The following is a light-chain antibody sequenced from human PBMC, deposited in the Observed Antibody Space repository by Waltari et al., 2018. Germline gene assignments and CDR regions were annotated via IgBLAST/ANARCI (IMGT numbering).Light chain of an antibody. V-gene: IGKV1-5*03. CDR2: KAS. Sequence: DIQMTQSPSTLSASVGDRVTITCRASQSISIWLAWYQQKPGKAPKLLIYKASSLESGVPSRFSGSGSGTEFALTISSLQPDDCATYFCQQYNTLSPWTFGQGTKVEIK. J-gene: IGKJ1*01. CDR3: QQYNTLSPWT. CDR1: QSISIW.